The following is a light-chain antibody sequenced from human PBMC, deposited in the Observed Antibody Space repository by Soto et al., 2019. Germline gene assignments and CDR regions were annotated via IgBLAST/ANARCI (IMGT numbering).Light chain of an antibody. V-gene: IGKV3-11*01. CDR2: DAT. J-gene: IGKJ5*01. Sequence: EVVLTQSPATLSLSPGERAILSCRVSQSVDIYVAWYQQKPGQAPRLLIYDATNRATGIPARFSGSGSGTDFPLTISGLDPEVFALYYCQQRKVWPPPPFGQGTRLEIK. CDR3: QQRKVWPPPP. CDR1: QSVDIY.